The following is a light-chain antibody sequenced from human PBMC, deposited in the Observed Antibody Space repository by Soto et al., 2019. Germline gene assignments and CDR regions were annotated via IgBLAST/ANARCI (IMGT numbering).Light chain of an antibody. CDR2: GAS. J-gene: IGKJ4*01. Sequence: EIVLTQSPGTLSLSPGERATLSCRASQSVSSSYLAWYQQKPGQAPRLLIYGASGRATGIPDRFSGSGSGTDFTLTISRLEPEDFAVYYFQQYGSSPLTFGGVTKVEIK. CDR3: QQYGSSPLT. V-gene: IGKV3-20*01. CDR1: QSVSSSY.